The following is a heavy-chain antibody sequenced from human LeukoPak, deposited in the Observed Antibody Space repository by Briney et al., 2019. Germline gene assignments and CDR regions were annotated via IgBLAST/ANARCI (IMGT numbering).Heavy chain of an antibody. V-gene: IGHV3-23*01. CDR2: ISGSGGST. CDR3: ANDLIAVAGTHHY. CDR1: GFTFSSYV. Sequence: GGSLRLSCAASGFTFSSYVMSWVRQAPGKGLEWVSAISGSGGSTYYAASVKGRFTISRDNSKNPLHLQMNSLRAEDTAVYYCANDLIAVAGTHHYWGQGTLVTVSS. D-gene: IGHD6-19*01. J-gene: IGHJ4*02.